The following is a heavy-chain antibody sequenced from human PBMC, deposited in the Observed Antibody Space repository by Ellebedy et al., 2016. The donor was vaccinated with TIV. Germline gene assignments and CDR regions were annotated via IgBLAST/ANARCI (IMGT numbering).Heavy chain of an antibody. CDR3: ARRIVGTNPGDY. D-gene: IGHD1-26*01. Sequence: GESLKISXAASGFTFSSYWMTWVRQAPGKGLEWVANIKQDGSEKYYVDSVKGRFTISRDNAKNSLYLQMDSLRAEDTAVYYCARRIVGTNPGDYWGQGTLVTVSS. J-gene: IGHJ4*02. CDR1: GFTFSSYW. V-gene: IGHV3-7*01. CDR2: IKQDGSEK.